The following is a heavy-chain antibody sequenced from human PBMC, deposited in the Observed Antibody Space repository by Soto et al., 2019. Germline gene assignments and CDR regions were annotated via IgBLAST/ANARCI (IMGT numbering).Heavy chain of an antibody. CDR1: GYTFTSYY. J-gene: IGHJ5*02. CDR3: ARDFQGAGGSCYP. Sequence: ASVKVSCKASGYTFTSYYMHWVRQAPGQGLEWMGIINPSGGSTSYAQKLQGRVNMTRDTSTSTVYMELSSLRSEDTAVYYCARDFQGAGGSCYPWGQGTLVTVSS. V-gene: IGHV1-46*01. D-gene: IGHD2-15*01. CDR2: INPSGGST.